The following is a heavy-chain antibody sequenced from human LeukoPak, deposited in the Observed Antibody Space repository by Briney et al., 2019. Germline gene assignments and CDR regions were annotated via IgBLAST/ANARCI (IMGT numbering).Heavy chain of an antibody. J-gene: IGHJ4*02. CDR2: IYHSGST. CDR3: ARAHGYFDY. CDR1: GYSISSGYY. V-gene: IGHV4-38-2*02. Sequence: SETLSLTCTVSGYSISSGYYWGWIRQPPGKGLEWIGSIYHSGSTYYNPSLKSRVTISVDTSKNQFSLKLSSVTAADTAVYYCARAHGYFDYWGQGTLVTVSS.